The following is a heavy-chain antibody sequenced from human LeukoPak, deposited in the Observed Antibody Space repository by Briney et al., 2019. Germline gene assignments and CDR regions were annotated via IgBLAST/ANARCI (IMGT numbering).Heavy chain of an antibody. V-gene: IGHV3-7*01. D-gene: IGHD2-2*01. J-gene: IGHJ6*03. CDR3: ARVPAADYYYYYYVDV. Sequence: GGSLRLSCAASGFTFSSYWMSWVRQAPGKGLEGVANIKQDGSEKYYVDSVKGRFTISRDNAKNSLYLQMNSLRAEDTAVYYCARVPAADYYYYYYVDVWGKGTTVTASS. CDR1: GFTFSSYW. CDR2: IKQDGSEK.